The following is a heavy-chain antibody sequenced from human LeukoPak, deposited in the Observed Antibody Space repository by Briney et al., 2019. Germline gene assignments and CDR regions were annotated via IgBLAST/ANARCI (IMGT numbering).Heavy chain of an antibody. CDR3: ARDDSIAVEP. J-gene: IGHJ5*02. CDR2: IYYSGST. Sequence: SETLSLTCTVSGGSISSSSYYWGWIRQPPGKGLEWIGYIYYSGSTNYNPSLKSRVTISVDTSKNQFSLKLSSVTAADTAVYYCARDDSIAVEPWGQGTLVTVSS. CDR1: GGSISSSSYY. V-gene: IGHV4-61*01. D-gene: IGHD6-19*01.